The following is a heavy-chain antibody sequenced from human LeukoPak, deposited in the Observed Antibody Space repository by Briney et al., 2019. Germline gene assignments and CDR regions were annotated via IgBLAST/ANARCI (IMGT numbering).Heavy chain of an antibody. Sequence: SETLSLTCTVSGGSISSSSYYWGWIRQPPEKGLEWIRSIYYSGSTYYNPSLKSRVTISVDTSKNQFSLKLSSVTAADTAVYYCARGDIVVVPAAIYYFDYWGQGTLVTVSS. D-gene: IGHD2-2*02. V-gene: IGHV4-39*01. J-gene: IGHJ4*02. CDR1: GGSISSSSYY. CDR2: IYYSGST. CDR3: ARGDIVVVPAAIYYFDY.